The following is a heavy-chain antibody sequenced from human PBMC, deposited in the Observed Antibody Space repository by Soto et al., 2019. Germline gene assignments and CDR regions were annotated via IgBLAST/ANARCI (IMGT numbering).Heavy chain of an antibody. CDR3: ARGPSSLTRFDY. V-gene: IGHV3-30-3*01. J-gene: IGHJ4*02. CDR2: ISYDGSNK. Sequence: WGSLRLSCAASGFTFISYAIHFFRQAPVKGLEWVAVISYDGSNKYYADSVKGRFTISRDNSKNTLYLQMNSLRAEDTAVYYCARGPSSLTRFDYWGQGTLVTVSS. CDR1: GFTFISYA. D-gene: IGHD2-2*01.